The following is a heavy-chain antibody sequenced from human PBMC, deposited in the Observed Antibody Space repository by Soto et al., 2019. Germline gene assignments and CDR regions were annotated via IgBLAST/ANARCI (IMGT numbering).Heavy chain of an antibody. V-gene: IGHV3-23*01. CDR1: GFTFSSYS. J-gene: IGHJ3*01. CDR3: AKCLQVNWNYDAFHV. Sequence: GGSLRLSCAASGFTFSSYSMSWVRQAPGKGLEWVSHITAVGGTTYYADSVKGRFTISRDSSRNTLYLQMNSLRAEDTALYYCAKCLQVNWNYDAFHVWGQGTMVTVSS. D-gene: IGHD1-7*01. CDR2: ITAVGGTT.